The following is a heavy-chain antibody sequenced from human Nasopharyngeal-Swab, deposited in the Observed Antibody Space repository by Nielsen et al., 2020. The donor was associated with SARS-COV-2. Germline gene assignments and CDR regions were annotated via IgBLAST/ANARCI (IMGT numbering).Heavy chain of an antibody. J-gene: IGHJ5*02. CDR2: INSDGSST. D-gene: IGHD7-27*01. CDR1: GFTFSSYW. CDR3: AREPQLGEEDWFDP. Sequence: GESLKISCAAPGFTFSSYWMHWVRQAPGKGLVWVSRINSDGSSTSYADSVKGRFTISRDNAKNTLYLQMNSLRAEDTAVYYCAREPQLGEEDWFDPWGQGTLVTVSS. V-gene: IGHV3-74*01.